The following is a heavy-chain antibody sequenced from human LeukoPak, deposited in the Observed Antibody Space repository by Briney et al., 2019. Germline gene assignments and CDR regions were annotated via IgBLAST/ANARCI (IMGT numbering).Heavy chain of an antibody. D-gene: IGHD4-11*01. Sequence: ASVKVSCKASGYTFTSYGISWVRQAPGQGLEWMGWISAYNGNTNYAQKLQGRVTMTTDTSTSTAYMELRSLRSEDTAVYYCAREVYSNYWDYSDYWGQGTLVTVSS. J-gene: IGHJ4*02. CDR2: ISAYNGNT. V-gene: IGHV1-18*01. CDR1: GYTFTSYG. CDR3: AREVYSNYWDYSDY.